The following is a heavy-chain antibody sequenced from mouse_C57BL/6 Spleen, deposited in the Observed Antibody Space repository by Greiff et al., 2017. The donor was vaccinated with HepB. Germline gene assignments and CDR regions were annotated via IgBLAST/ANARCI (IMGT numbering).Heavy chain of an antibody. D-gene: IGHD1-1*01. CDR1: GFTFTDYY. V-gene: IGHV7-3*01. CDR2: IRNKANGYTT. Sequence: EVHLVESGGGLVQPGGSLSLSCAASGFTFTDYYMSWVRQPPGKALEWLGFIRNKANGYTTEYSASVKGRFTISRDNSQSILYLQMNALRAEDSATYYCARSSTVGGWYFDVWGTGTTVTVSS. J-gene: IGHJ1*03. CDR3: ARSSTVGGWYFDV.